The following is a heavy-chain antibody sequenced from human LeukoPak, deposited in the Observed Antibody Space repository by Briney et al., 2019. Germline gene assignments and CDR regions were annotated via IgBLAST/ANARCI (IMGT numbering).Heavy chain of an antibody. CDR2: INPSGGST. CDR3: ARSGIRFADTMIWFGDS. D-gene: IGHD3-10*01. V-gene: IGHV1-46*01. CDR1: GYTFTSYY. Sequence: ASVKVSCKASGYTFTSYYMHWVRQPPGQGLEWMGIINPSGGSTSYAQKLQGRVTMTRDTSTSTVYMELSSLRSEDTAVYYCARSGIRFADTMIWFGDSWGQGTLVTVSS. J-gene: IGHJ4*02.